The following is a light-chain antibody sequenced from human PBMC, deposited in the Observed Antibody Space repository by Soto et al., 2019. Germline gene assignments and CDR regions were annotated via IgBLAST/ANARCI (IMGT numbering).Light chain of an antibody. J-gene: IGLJ2*01. CDR1: SSDIGRYNY. CDR3: AAWDDSLNGVV. CDR2: EVR. V-gene: IGLV2-8*01. Sequence: QSALTQPPSASGSPGQSVTISCTGTSSDIGRYNYVSWYQQHPGTAPKLIIYEVRKRPSGVPDRFSGSKSANSASLTVFGLQAEDEADYYCAAWDDSLNGVVFGGGTKLTVL.